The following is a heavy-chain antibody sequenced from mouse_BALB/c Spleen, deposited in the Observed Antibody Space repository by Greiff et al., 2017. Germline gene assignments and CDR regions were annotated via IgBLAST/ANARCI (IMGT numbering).Heavy chain of an antibody. CDR1: GYTFTSYW. V-gene: IGHV1-69*02. CDR2: IYPSDSYT. CDR3: TRLGITYYFDY. J-gene: IGHJ2*01. D-gene: IGHD2-4*01. Sequence: QVQLQQPGAELVRPGASVKLSCKASGYTFTSYWINWVKQRPGQGLEWIGNIYPSDSYTNYNQKFKDKATLTVDKSSSTAYMQLSSPTSEDSAVYYCTRLGITYYFDYWGQGTTLTVSS.